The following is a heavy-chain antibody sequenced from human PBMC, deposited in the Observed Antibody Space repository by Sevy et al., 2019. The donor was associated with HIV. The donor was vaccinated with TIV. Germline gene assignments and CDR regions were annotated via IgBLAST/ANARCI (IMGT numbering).Heavy chain of an antibody. CDR2: IKQDGSEK. V-gene: IGHV3-7*01. CDR3: GSGLMRYFDL. D-gene: IGHD3-10*01. Sequence: GGSLRLSCAASGFSSSRYWMSWVRQTPGKGLEWVAIIKQDGSEKKYGDSVEGRFTISRDNAKNSLFLQMNSLRVEDTAVYYCGSGLMRYFDLWGRGTLVTVSS. J-gene: IGHJ2*01. CDR1: GFSSSRYW.